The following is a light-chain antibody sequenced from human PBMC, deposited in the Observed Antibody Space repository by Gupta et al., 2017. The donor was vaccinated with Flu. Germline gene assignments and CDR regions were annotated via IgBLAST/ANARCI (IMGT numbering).Light chain of an antibody. J-gene: IGKJ2*01. CDR3: QQYSRKPT. Sequence: SRAQPSVSQGETHAPARRVQNKASSHLGWDQQKPGQAPRLLIYGASNRATGIPDRFSGSGSVTEFTLTSSSLQSEDFAFYYCQQYSRKPTFGQGTKLEIK. V-gene: IGKV3-15*01. CDR1: NKASSH. CDR2: GAS.